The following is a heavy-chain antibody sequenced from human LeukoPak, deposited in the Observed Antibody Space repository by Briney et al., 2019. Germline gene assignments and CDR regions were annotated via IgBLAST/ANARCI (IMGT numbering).Heavy chain of an antibody. Sequence: ASVKVSCKASGYTFTSYGISWVRQAPGQGLEWMGWISAYNGNTNYAQKLQGRVTMTTDTSASTAYMELRSLRSDDTAVYYCARYRAAAGTFAFGWFDPWGQGTLVTVSS. V-gene: IGHV1-18*01. CDR2: ISAYNGNT. CDR3: ARYRAAAGTFAFGWFDP. J-gene: IGHJ5*02. D-gene: IGHD6-13*01. CDR1: GYTFTSYG.